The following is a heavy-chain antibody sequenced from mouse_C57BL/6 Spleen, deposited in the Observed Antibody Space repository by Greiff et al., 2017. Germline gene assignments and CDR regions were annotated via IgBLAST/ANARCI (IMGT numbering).Heavy chain of an antibody. Sequence: EVMLVESGEGLVKPGGSLKLSCAASGFTFSSYAMSWVRQTPEKRLEWVAYISSGGDYIYYADTVKGRFTISRDNARNTLYLQMSSLKSEDTAMYYCTRAPANWDYFDYWGQGTTLTVSS. D-gene: IGHD4-1*01. V-gene: IGHV5-9-1*02. J-gene: IGHJ2*01. CDR3: TRAPANWDYFDY. CDR2: ISSGGDYI. CDR1: GFTFSSYA.